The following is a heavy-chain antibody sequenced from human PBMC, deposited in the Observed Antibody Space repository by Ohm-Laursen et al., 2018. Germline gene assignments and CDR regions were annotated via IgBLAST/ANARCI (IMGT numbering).Heavy chain of an antibody. CDR2: ITSSSGYI. D-gene: IGHD6-6*01. J-gene: IGHJ6*02. CDR1: GFSFSSYN. Sequence: SLRLSCTASGFSFSSYNMNWVRQAPGKGLEWVSSITSSSGYIYYADSVKGRFTISRDNAKNSLYLQMNSLRAEDTAVYYCARDSSGTARAGGMDVWGQGTTVTVSS. CDR3: ARDSSGTARAGGMDV. V-gene: IGHV3-21*01.